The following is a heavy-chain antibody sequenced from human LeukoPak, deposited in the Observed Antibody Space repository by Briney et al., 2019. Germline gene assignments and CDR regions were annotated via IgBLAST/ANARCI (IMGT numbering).Heavy chain of an antibody. V-gene: IGHV1-8*01. CDR1: GYTFTSYD. J-gene: IGHJ4*02. CDR3: ARRTVTTRCSDY. D-gene: IGHD4-17*01. CDR2: MNPNSGNT. Sequence: GASVEVSCKASGYTFTSYDINWVRQATGQGLEWMGWMNPNSGNTGYAQKFQGRVTMTRNTSISTAYMELSSLRSEDTAVYYCARRTVTTRCSDYWGQGTLVTVSS.